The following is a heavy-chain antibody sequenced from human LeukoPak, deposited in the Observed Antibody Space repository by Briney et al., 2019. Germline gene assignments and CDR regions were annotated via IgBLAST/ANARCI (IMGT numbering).Heavy chain of an antibody. Sequence: PGKSLRLSCTASGFTFSDYGMHWVRQPPGKGLEWVAIIWYGDTNKNYADSVKGRFTISRDNSKNTLSLQMNSLRAEDTAVYYCARGVDYYANSGTIDYWGQGTLVTVSS. CDR3: ARGVDYYANSGTIDY. D-gene: IGHD3-22*01. V-gene: IGHV3-33*01. CDR2: IWYGDTNK. J-gene: IGHJ4*02. CDR1: GFTFSDYG.